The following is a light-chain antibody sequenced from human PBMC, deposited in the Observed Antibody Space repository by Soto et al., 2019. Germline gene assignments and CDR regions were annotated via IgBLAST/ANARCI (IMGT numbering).Light chain of an antibody. Sequence: DVVLTQSPLSLPVTLGQPASISCRSSQTLVYSDGNIYLNWFHPRPGQSPRRLIYKVSDRDSGVPDRFSGSGSGTDFTLKISRVEAGDVGVYFCMQGTHWPRTFGQGTKVEIK. CDR1: QTLVYSDGNIY. J-gene: IGKJ1*01. CDR3: MQGTHWPRT. CDR2: KVS. V-gene: IGKV2-30*01.